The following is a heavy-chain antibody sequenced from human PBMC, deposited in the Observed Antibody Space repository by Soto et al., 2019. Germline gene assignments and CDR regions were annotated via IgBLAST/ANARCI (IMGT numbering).Heavy chain of an antibody. CDR2: ITSKDKGYAT. V-gene: IGHV3-73*02. D-gene: IGHD5-18*01. J-gene: IGHJ4*02. CDR1: GFTFSDSV. Sequence: EVQLVESGGGLVQPGGSLKISCAASGFTFSDSVLHWVRQAPGKGLEWLGRITSKDKGYATAYASSVKDRFIISRDESKNTAYLQMNSLEVEDTAVYFCTRLVDTGVVTHAFHYWGQGALVTVSP. CDR3: TRLVDTGVVTHAFHY.